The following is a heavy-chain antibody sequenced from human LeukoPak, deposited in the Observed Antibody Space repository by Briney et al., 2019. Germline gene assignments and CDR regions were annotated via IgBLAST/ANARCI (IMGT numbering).Heavy chain of an antibody. J-gene: IGHJ4*02. CDR2: INHSGST. CDR1: GGSFSGYY. V-gene: IGHV4-34*01. D-gene: IGHD6-13*01. CDR3: ARTPLYSSSFFDY. Sequence: ASETLSLTCAVYGGSFSGYYWSWIRQPPGKGLEWIGEINHSGSTNYNPSLKSRVTISVDTSKNQSSLKLSSVTAADTAVYYCARTPLYSSSFFDYWGQGTLVTVSS.